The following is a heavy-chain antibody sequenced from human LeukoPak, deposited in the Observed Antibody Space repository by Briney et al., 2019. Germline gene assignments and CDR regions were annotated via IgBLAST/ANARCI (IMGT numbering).Heavy chain of an antibody. J-gene: IGHJ4*02. D-gene: IGHD4-17*01. CDR1: GFRFSSYW. V-gene: IGHV3-7*01. CDR2: IKQDGSDK. CDR3: ARDLAWDYGDLGTGAFDY. Sequence: PGGSLRLSCAASGFRFSSYWMSWVRQAPGKGLEWVAKIKQDGSDKYYVDSVRGRFTISRDNAKNSLYLQMNSLRAEDTAVYYCARDLAWDYGDLGTGAFDYWGQGTLVTVSS.